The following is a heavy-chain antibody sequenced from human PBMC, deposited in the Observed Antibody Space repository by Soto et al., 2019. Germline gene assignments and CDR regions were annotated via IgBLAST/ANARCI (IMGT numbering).Heavy chain of an antibody. CDR2: IKQDGSEK. J-gene: IGHJ6*02. CDR1: GFTFSSYW. Sequence: GGSLRLSCAASGFTFSSYWMSWVRQAPGKGLEWVANIKQDGSEKYYVDSVKGRFTISRDNAKNSLYLQMNSLRAEDTAVYYCARDLFRGAGYCSGGSCYKQYYYYGMDGWGQGTTVTVSS. CDR3: ARDLFRGAGYCSGGSCYKQYYYYGMDG. D-gene: IGHD2-15*01. V-gene: IGHV3-7*05.